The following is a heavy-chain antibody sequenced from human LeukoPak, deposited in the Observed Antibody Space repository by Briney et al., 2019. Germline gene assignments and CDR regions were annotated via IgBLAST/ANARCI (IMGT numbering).Heavy chain of an antibody. D-gene: IGHD1-26*01. CDR1: GYSISSGYY. J-gene: IGHJ4*02. CDR3: ARGSGSYYFDY. V-gene: IGHV4-38-2*01. CDR2: IYHSGST. Sequence: SETLSLTCAVSGYSISSGYYWGWIRQPPGKGLEWIGSIYHSGSTYYNPSLKSRVTISVDTSKNQFSLKLSSVTAADTAVYYCARGSGSYYFDYWGQGTLATVSS.